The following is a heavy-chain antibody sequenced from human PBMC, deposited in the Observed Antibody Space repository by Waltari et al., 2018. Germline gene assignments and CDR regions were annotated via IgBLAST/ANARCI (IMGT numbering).Heavy chain of an antibody. Sequence: QVQLQESGPGLVKPSETLSLTCNVSGGSVSNYYWAWIRKPAGKGLEWIGRIYSGGEKHYKPSFKSRITISVDTSTNQFSLTVTSVTAADTAFYYCVRARVSAQTSMGGFVDPWGQGIEVTVSS. D-gene: IGHD5-18*01. CDR1: GGSVSNYY. V-gene: IGHV4-4*07. CDR3: VRARVSAQTSMGGFVDP. CDR2: IYSGGEK. J-gene: IGHJ5*02.